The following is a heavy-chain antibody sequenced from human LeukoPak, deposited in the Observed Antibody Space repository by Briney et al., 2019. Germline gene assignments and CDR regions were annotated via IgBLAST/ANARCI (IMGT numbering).Heavy chain of an antibody. Sequence: GGSLRLSCAASGLTVSSDYMAWVRQAPGKGLEWISVIYGGGATYYADYVQGRFTISRDTSNNALYLKMISLRVEDTAVYHCARLLPASRHYFNYWGLGTLVTVSS. J-gene: IGHJ4*02. CDR3: ARLLPASRHYFNY. CDR1: GLTVSSDY. CDR2: IYGGGAT. V-gene: IGHV3-53*01. D-gene: IGHD6-6*01.